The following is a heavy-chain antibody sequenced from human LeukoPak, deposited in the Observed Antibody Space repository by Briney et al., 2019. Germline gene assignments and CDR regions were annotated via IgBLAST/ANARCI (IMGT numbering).Heavy chain of an antibody. CDR1: GYTFTSYG. D-gene: IGHD1-26*01. CDR2: IGAYNSNK. V-gene: IGHV1-18*04. CDR3: VRHIKPAGPWDGMDV. Sequence: GASVKVSCKASGYTFTSYGISWVRQAPGQGLEWVAWIGAYNSNKNSAEKFQGRVTMTIDTSTSTAYMELRSLKSDDTAVYYCVRHIKPAGPWDGMDVWGQGTTVIVSS. J-gene: IGHJ6*02.